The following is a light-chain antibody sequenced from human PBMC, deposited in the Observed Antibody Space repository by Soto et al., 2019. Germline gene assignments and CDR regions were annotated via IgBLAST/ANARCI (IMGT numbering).Light chain of an antibody. CDR3: SSHTTSSTVL. CDR1: SSDVGSHNY. V-gene: IGLV2-14*01. CDR2: EVS. Sequence: QSALTQPASVSGSPGQSITISCTGSSSDVGSHNYVSWYQQYAGKVPKLIISEVSKRPSGVSTRFSGSKSGNTASLTISGLQAEDEADYYCSSHTTSSTVLFGGGTKLTVL. J-gene: IGLJ2*01.